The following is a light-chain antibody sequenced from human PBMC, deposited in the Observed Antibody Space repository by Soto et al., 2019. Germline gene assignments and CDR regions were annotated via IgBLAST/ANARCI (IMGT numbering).Light chain of an antibody. J-gene: IGKJ5*01. CDR3: QQRSNWPPIT. V-gene: IGKV3-11*01. CDR1: QSVSSY. Sequence: EIVLTQSPVTLSLSPGERATRSCRASQSVSSYLAWYQQKPGQAPRLLIYDASNRATGIPARFSGSGSGTDFTLTIDNLEPEDFAVYYCQQRSNWPPITFGQGTRLEIK. CDR2: DAS.